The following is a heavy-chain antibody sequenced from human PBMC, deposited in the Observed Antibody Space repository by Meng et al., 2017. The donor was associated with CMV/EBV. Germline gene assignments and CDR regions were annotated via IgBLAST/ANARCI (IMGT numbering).Heavy chain of an antibody. CDR3: AANIGGSYEGLYYFDY. CDR2: ISSSGSTI. Sequence: GESLKISCEASGFTFSDYYMSWIRQAPGKGLEWVSYISSSGSTIYYADSVKGRFTISRDNAKNSLYLQMNSLRAEDTAVYYCAANIGGSYEGLYYFDYWGQGTLVTVSS. CDR1: GFTFSDYY. V-gene: IGHV3-11*01. D-gene: IGHD1-26*01. J-gene: IGHJ4*02.